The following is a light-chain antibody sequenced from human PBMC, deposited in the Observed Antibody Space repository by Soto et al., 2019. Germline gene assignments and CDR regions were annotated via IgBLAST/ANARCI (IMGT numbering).Light chain of an antibody. J-gene: IGKJ4*01. Sequence: EIVLTQSPATLSLSPGERATLSCGASQSISSNLAWYQQKPGQAPRLLISDASNRATGVPARFSGSGSGTDFTLTISSLEPEDFAVYYCQQRYNWPPLTFGGGTKLEI. CDR3: QQRYNWPPLT. V-gene: IGKV3-11*01. CDR2: DAS. CDR1: QSISSN.